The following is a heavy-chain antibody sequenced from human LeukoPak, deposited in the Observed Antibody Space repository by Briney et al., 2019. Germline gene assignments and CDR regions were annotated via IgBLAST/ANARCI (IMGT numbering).Heavy chain of an antibody. Sequence: LSGGSLRLSCAASGFTFSSYGMHWVRHAPGKGLEWVAFIRYDGNNKYYADSVKGRFTISRDNSKNTLYLQMNSPRAEDTAVYYCAKDMYYDSSGPVFDYWGQGTLVTVSS. CDR1: GFTFSSYG. D-gene: IGHD3-22*01. V-gene: IGHV3-30*02. J-gene: IGHJ4*02. CDR3: AKDMYYDSSGPVFDY. CDR2: IRYDGNNK.